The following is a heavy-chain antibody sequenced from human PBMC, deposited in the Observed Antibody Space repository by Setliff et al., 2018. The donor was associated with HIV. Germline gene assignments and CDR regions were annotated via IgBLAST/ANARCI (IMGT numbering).Heavy chain of an antibody. CDR1: GGTFSSYA. CDR2: IIPIFGTA. D-gene: IGHD2-2*01. V-gene: IGHV1-69*05. Sequence: RASVKVSCKASGGTFSSYAISWVRQAPGQGLEWMGGIIPIFGTANYAQKFQSRGTITTDESTSTAYMELSSLRSEDTAVYYCAREKRDIVVVPAVFGAFDIWGQGTMVTVSS. J-gene: IGHJ3*02. CDR3: AREKRDIVVVPAVFGAFDI.